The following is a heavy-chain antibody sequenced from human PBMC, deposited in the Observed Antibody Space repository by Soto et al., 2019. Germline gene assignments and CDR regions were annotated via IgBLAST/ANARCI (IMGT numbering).Heavy chain of an antibody. J-gene: IGHJ6*03. CDR3: ARVPGLGKRGYYYYMDV. V-gene: IGHV4-31*03. CDR1: GGSISSGGYY. CDR2: IYYSGST. Sequence: SETLSLTCTVSGGSISSGGYYWSWIRQHPGKGLEWIGYIYYSGSTYYNPSLKSRVTISVDTSKNQFSLKLSSVTAADTAVYYCARVPGLGKRGYYYYMDVWGKGTTVTVSS. D-gene: IGHD1-26*01.